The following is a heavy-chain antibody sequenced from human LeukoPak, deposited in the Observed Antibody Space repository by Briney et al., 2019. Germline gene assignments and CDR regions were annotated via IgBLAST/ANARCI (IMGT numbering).Heavy chain of an antibody. J-gene: IGHJ4*02. CDR2: ISSSSSYI. CDR3: ARDRYDYVWGSYRYGPQYYFDY. Sequence: RPGESLRLSCAASGFTFSSYSMNWVRQAPGKGLEWVSSISSSSSYIYYADSVKGRFTISRDNAKNSLYLQMNSLRAEDTAVYYCARDRYDYVWGSYRYGPQYYFDYWDQGTLVTVSS. D-gene: IGHD3-16*02. V-gene: IGHV3-21*01. CDR1: GFTFSSYS.